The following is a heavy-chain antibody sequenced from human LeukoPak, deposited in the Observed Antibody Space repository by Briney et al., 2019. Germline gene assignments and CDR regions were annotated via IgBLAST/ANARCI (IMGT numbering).Heavy chain of an antibody. CDR1: GFTFSSYA. Sequence: GGSLRLSCAASGFTFSSYAMHWVRQAPGKGLEWVAVISYDGSNKYYADSVKGRFTISRDNAKNSLYVQMNSLRAEDTALYYCARAPLHVVMYHYFDYWGQGTLVTVSS. D-gene: IGHD3-16*01. CDR3: ARAPLHVVMYHYFDY. CDR2: ISYDGSNK. V-gene: IGHV3-30*04. J-gene: IGHJ4*02.